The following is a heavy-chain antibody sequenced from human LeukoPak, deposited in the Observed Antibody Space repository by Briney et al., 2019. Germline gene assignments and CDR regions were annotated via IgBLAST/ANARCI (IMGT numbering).Heavy chain of an antibody. CDR1: GFNFSSYG. D-gene: IGHD5-12*01. CDR2: ISYNGINK. V-gene: IGHV3-30*19. CDR3: ARFAAAGRIVATFAY. Sequence: PGGSLRLSCAASGFNFSSYGMHWVRQAPGKGLAWVAIISYNGINKYYADSVKGRFTISQDNSKNTLYLHMNSLRAEDTAVYYCARFAAAGRIVATFAYWGQGTLVTVSS. J-gene: IGHJ4*02.